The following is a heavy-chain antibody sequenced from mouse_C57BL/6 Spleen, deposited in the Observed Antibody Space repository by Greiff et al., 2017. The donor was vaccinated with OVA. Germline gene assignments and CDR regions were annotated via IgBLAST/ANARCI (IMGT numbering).Heavy chain of an antibody. D-gene: IGHD1-1*01. V-gene: IGHV14-3*01. CDR3: ARERGDYYGSSLYYFDY. J-gene: IGHJ2*01. Sequence: VQLQQSVAELVRPGASVKLSCTASGFNIKNTYMHWVKQRPEQGLEWIGRIDPANGNTKYAPKFQGKATITADTSSNTAYLQLSSLTSEDTAVYYCARERGDYYGSSLYYFDYWGQGTTLTVSS. CDR1: GFNIKNTY. CDR2: IDPANGNT.